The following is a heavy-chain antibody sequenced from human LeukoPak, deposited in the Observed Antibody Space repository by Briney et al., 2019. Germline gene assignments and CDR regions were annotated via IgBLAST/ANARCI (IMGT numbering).Heavy chain of an antibody. D-gene: IGHD3-22*01. J-gene: IGHJ3*02. V-gene: IGHV4-34*01. CDR3: ARVPSPYYYDSSDAFDI. Sequence: PSETLSLTCAVYGGSFSGYYWSWIRQPPGKGLEWIGEINHSGSTNYNPSLKSRVTISVDTSKNQFSLKLSSVTAADTGVYYCARVPSPYYYDSSDAFDIWGQGTMVTVSS. CDR1: GGSFSGYY. CDR2: INHSGST.